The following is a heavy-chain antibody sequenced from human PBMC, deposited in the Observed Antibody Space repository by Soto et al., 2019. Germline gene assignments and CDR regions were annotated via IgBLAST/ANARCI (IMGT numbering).Heavy chain of an antibody. CDR3: AKNPHYPGIEVNY. V-gene: IGHV3-23*01. CDR1: GFPFSSYG. Sequence: EVQLLESGGDLVQPGGSLRLSCAASGFPFSSYGMTWVRQAPGKGLEWVSSISAGGDMTYYADSVKGRFTISRGNSKNTLYLQMNNLRAEDTALYYCAKNPHYPGIEVNYWGQGNLVTVSS. J-gene: IGHJ4*02. D-gene: IGHD3-10*01. CDR2: ISAGGDMT.